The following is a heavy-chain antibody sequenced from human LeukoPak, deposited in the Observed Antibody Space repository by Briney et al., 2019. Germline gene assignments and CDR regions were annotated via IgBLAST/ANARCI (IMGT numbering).Heavy chain of an antibody. CDR3: AKRGRGHRQGAFDI. Sequence: PGGSLRLSCAASGFTFSSYWMSWVRQAPGKGLEWVANIKQDGSEKYYVDSVKGRFTISRDNAKNSLYLQMNSLRAEDTAVYYCAKRGRGHRQGAFDIWGQGTMVTVSS. J-gene: IGHJ3*02. CDR1: GFTFSSYW. D-gene: IGHD1-26*01. V-gene: IGHV3-7*01. CDR2: IKQDGSEK.